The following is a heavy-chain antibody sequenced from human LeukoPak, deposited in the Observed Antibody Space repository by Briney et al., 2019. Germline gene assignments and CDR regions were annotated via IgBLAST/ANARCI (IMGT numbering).Heavy chain of an antibody. J-gene: IGHJ3*02. V-gene: IGHV1-2*02. D-gene: IGHD6-6*01. CDR2: INPNSGGT. CDR3: ARDTNPSVDDAFDI. Sequence: ASVKVSCKASGYTFTCYYMHWVRQAPGQGLEWMGWINPNSGGTNYAQKFQGRVTMTRDTSISTAYMDLSRLRSDDTAVYYCARDTNPSVDDAFDIWGQGTMVTVSS. CDR1: GYTFTCYY.